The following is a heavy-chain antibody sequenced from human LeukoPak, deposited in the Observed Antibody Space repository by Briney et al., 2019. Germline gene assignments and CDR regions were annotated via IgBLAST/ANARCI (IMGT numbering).Heavy chain of an antibody. V-gene: IGHV3-15*01. CDR1: GFTLSNAC. Sequence: GGSLRLSWAAAGFTLSNACMSWDSQAPGNGMEWDCRIKSKTDGATTDYSAPVKRRLTISADDSTNTLYLQMNRLKTEDTPVYYYSTDAERAYGDYGSHGKYYFDYWGQGPLVTVSS. CDR3: STDAERAYGDYGSHGKYYFDY. D-gene: IGHD4-17*01. J-gene: IGHJ4*02. CDR2: IKSKTDGATT.